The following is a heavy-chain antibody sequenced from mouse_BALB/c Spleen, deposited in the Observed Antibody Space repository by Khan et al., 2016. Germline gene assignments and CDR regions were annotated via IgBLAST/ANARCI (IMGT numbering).Heavy chain of an antibody. CDR1: GYSITSDYA. V-gene: IGHV3-2*02. CDR2: ISYSGST. Sequence: EVQLVESGPGLVKPSQSLSLTCTVTGYSITSDYAWNWIRQFPGDKLEWMGYISYSGSTSYNPYLKSRISLTRDTSKNQFSLQCNSVTTEDTATCYCARGMITTFDYWGQGTTLTVSS. D-gene: IGHD2-4*01. J-gene: IGHJ2*01. CDR3: ARGMITTFDY.